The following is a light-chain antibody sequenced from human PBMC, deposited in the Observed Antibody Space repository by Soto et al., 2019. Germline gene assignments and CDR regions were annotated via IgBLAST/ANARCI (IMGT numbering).Light chain of an antibody. Sequence: EIVMTQSPVTLSVSPGERVTLSCRASQSVSNNLAWYQQKSGQAPRLLIYGASTRVTGIPARFSGSGSGTEFTLTISSLQSEDFAIYYCQQYNNWSPVTFGQGARRDMK. CDR2: GAS. V-gene: IGKV3-15*01. CDR1: QSVSNN. J-gene: IGKJ5*01. CDR3: QQYNNWSPVT.